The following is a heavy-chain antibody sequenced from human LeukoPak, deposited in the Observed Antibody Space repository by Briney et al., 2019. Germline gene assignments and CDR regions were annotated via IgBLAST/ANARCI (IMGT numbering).Heavy chain of an antibody. D-gene: IGHD3-3*01. CDR1: GFTFSSYA. CDR2: ISYDGSNK. Sequence: GGSLRLSCAASGFTFSSYAMHWVRQAPGKGLEWVALISYDGSNKYYADSVKGRFTISRDNSKNTLYMQMNSLRAEDTAVYYCARGQKINYDFWSGPTYGEFDYWGQGTLVTVSS. J-gene: IGHJ4*02. CDR3: ARGQKINYDFWSGPTYGEFDY. V-gene: IGHV3-30*04.